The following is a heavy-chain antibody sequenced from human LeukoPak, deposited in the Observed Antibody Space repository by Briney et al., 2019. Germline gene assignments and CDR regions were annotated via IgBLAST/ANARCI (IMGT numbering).Heavy chain of an antibody. Sequence: GGSLRLSCAASGFTFDDYAMHWVRQAPGKGLEWVSGISWNSGSIGYADSVKGRFTISRDNAKNSLYLQMNSLRAEDTALYYCAKDIVATIRVSRFDYWGQGTLVTVSS. CDR3: AKDIVATIRVSRFDY. CDR2: ISWNSGSI. V-gene: IGHV3-9*01. CDR1: GFTFDDYA. J-gene: IGHJ4*02. D-gene: IGHD5-12*01.